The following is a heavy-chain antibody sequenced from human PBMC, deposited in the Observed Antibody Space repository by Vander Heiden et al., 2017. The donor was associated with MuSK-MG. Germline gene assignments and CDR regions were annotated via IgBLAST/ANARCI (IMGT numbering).Heavy chain of an antibody. CDR2: IREDGSEQ. Sequence: EVQLVESGGGLVQPGGSLRLSCAASGFTFSNFWMSWARQGPGKGLHWVANIREDGSEQHYVDSVKGRFTISRDNAKNSLSLQMNSLRAEDTAVYYCVTFADLGVWGQGTTVTVSS. J-gene: IGHJ3*01. CDR1: GFTFSNFW. D-gene: IGHD3-3*02. V-gene: IGHV3-7*03. CDR3: VTFADLGV.